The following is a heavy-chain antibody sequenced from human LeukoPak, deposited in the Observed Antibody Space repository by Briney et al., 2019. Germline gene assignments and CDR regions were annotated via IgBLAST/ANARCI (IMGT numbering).Heavy chain of an antibody. J-gene: IGHJ4*02. Sequence: PSETLSLTCTVSGGSISSSSYCWGWIRQPPGKGLEWIGSIYYSGSTYYNPSLKSRVTISVDTSKNQFSLQLTSVTAADTAVYYCAGQAGLRIDYWGQGTLVTVSS. CDR3: AGQAGLRIDY. D-gene: IGHD5/OR15-5a*01. CDR1: GGSISSSSYC. V-gene: IGHV4-39*07. CDR2: IYYSGST.